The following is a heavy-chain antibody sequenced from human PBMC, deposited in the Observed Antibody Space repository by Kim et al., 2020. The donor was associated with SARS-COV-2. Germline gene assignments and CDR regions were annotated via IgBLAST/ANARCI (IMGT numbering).Heavy chain of an antibody. V-gene: IGHV3-21*01. J-gene: IGHJ4*02. Sequence: GGSLRLSCAASGFSFTRYAMNWVRQAPGKGLEWVSSITSTSRYIKYAESVKGRFTISRDNAKDSLYLQMNSLRAEDTAVYYCMRDNGWYTPDYWGQGALVTVSS. D-gene: IGHD6-19*01. CDR3: MRDNGWYTPDY. CDR2: ITSTSRYI. CDR1: GFSFTRYA.